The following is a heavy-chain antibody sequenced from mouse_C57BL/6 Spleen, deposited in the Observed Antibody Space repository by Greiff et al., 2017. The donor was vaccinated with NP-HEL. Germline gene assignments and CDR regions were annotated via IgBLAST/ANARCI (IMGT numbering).Heavy chain of an antibody. D-gene: IGHD1-1*01. CDR2: IRSKSNNYAT. Sequence: EVQLVESGGGLVQPKGSLKLSCAASGFSFNTYAMNWVRQAPGKGLEWVARIRSKSNNYATYYADSVKDRFTISRDDSESMLYLQMNNLKTEDTATYYCVRNYGSFYAMDYWGQGTSVTVSS. J-gene: IGHJ4*01. CDR1: GFSFNTYA. V-gene: IGHV10-1*01. CDR3: VRNYGSFYAMDY.